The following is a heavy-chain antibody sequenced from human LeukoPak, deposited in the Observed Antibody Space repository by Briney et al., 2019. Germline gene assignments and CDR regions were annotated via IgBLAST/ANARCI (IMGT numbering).Heavy chain of an antibody. CDR1: GGSISSSSYY. V-gene: IGHV4-39*07. D-gene: IGHD6-13*01. CDR2: IYYSGST. Sequence: SETLSLTCTVSGGSISSSSYYWGWIRQPPGKGLEWIGSIYYSGSTYYNPSLKSRVTISVDTSKNQFSLKLSSVTAADTAVYYCARDAGYGSSWYHYWGQGTLVTVSS. CDR3: ARDAGYGSSWYHY. J-gene: IGHJ4*02.